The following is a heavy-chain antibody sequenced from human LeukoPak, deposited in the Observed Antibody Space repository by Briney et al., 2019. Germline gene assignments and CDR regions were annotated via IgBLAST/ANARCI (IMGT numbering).Heavy chain of an antibody. CDR3: ARLTTVVTHIDY. Sequence: LGESLKISCKDSGYSFTNYWIAWVRQMPGKGLEWMGIIYPGDSDTRYSPSFQGQVTISADKSINTAYLQWSSLKASDTAMYYCARLTTVVTHIDYWGQGTLVTVSS. D-gene: IGHD4-23*01. CDR1: GYSFTNYW. CDR2: IYPGDSDT. J-gene: IGHJ4*02. V-gene: IGHV5-51*01.